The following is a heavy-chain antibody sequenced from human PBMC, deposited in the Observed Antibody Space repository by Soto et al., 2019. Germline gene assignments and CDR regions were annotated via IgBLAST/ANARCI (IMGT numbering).Heavy chain of an antibody. D-gene: IGHD6-13*01. Sequence: QLQLQESAPGLVRPSETLSLTCTVSGGSISSSSYYWGWIRQPPGKGLEWIGSIYYSGNTYYNPSLKSRGTISVDTSKNQFSLRLSSVTAADTAMYYCARSGGYSISWKIDYWGQGTLVTVSS. CDR2: IYYSGNT. J-gene: IGHJ4*02. CDR3: ARSGGYSISWKIDY. CDR1: GGSISSSSYY. V-gene: IGHV4-39*01.